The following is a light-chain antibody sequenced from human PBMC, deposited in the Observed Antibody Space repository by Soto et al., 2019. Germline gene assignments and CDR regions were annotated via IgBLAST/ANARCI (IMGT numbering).Light chain of an antibody. V-gene: IGLV1-47*01. CDR1: SSNIGSNY. Sequence: QSALTQPPSASGTPGQRVTISCSGSSSNIGSNYVYWYQQVPGTAPRLLMYRASQRPSGVPDRFSGSKSGTSASLAISGLRSEDEADYYCAAWDDTLNGLVFGGGTKVTVL. CDR3: AAWDDTLNGLV. J-gene: IGLJ2*01. CDR2: RAS.